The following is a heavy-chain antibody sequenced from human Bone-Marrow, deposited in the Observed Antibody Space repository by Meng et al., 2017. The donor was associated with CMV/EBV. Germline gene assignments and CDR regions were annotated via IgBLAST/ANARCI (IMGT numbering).Heavy chain of an antibody. Sequence: GESLKISCAASGFTFSSYAMHWVRQAPGKGLEWVAVISYDGSNKYYADSVKGRFTISRDKFKNTLYLQMNSLRAEDTAVYYCAKELGYCSSTSCYWEYYYYYYGMDVCGQGTTVTFSS. V-gene: IGHV3-30-3*01. J-gene: IGHJ6*02. CDR3: AKELGYCSSTSCYWEYYYYYYGMDV. D-gene: IGHD2-2*01. CDR2: ISYDGSNK. CDR1: GFTFSSYA.